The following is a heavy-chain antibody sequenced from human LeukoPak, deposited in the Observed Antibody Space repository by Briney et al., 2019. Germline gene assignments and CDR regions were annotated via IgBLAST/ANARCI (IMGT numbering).Heavy chain of an antibody. V-gene: IGHV1-69*13. J-gene: IGHJ3*02. CDR1: GGTFSSYA. CDR2: IIPIFGTA. Sequence: SVKVSCKASGGTFSSYAISWVRQAPGQGLEWMGGIIPIFGTANYAQKFQGRVTITADESTSTAYMELSSLRSEDTAVYYCARKYCSGGSCYAYHDAFDIWGQGTMVTVSS. D-gene: IGHD2-15*01. CDR3: ARKYCSGGSCYAYHDAFDI.